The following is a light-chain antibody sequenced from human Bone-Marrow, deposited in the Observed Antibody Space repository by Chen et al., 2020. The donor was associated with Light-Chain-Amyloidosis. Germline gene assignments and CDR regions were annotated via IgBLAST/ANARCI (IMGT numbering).Light chain of an antibody. Sequence: EIVMTQSPATLSVSPGERVTLSCRASQSINNKLAWYQQKPGQAPRRLIYGASTRSTGIPARFSGSRSGTEFTLTISSMQTEDFAVYYCQQYDNWKTFGQGTNVEI. J-gene: IGKJ1*01. CDR3: QQYDNWKT. CDR1: QSINNK. CDR2: GAS. V-gene: IGKV3-15*01.